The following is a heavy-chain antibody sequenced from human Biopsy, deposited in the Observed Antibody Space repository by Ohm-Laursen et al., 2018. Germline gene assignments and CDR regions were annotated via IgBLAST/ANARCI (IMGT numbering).Heavy chain of an antibody. J-gene: IGHJ6*02. CDR3: ARDYQPTIITIHYYYYGMDV. CDR1: GYTFINYG. V-gene: IGHV1-18*01. Sequence: ESSVKVSCKASGYTFINYGFSWVRQAPGQGLEWMGWINPYNGDTNYAQKLQGRVTMTTDTPTSTAYMELRSLRSDDTAVYYCARDYQPTIITIHYYYYGMDVWGQGTTVTASS. D-gene: IGHD2-2*01. CDR2: INPYNGDT.